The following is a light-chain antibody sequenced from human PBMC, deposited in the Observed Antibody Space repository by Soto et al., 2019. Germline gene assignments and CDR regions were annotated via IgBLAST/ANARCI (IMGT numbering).Light chain of an antibody. Sequence: QSALAQPSSVSGSPGQSITISCTGTSTDVGGYNYVSWYQHHSGKAPKLLIYEVTNRPSGISDRFSGSKSVNTASLTISGLRSEDEAVYYCAVWDDSLSGPVFGGGTKVTVL. CDR2: EVT. CDR3: AVWDDSLSGPV. V-gene: IGLV2-14*01. J-gene: IGLJ2*01. CDR1: STDVGGYNY.